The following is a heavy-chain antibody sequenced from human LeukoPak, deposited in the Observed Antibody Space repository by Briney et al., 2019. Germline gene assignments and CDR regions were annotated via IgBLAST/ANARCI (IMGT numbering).Heavy chain of an antibody. J-gene: IGHJ4*02. CDR1: GFTFSTYT. D-gene: IGHD3/OR15-3a*01. CDR3: ARVSGTWTFDY. Sequence: GGSLRLSCAASGFTFSTYTMNWVRQAPGKGLEWVSSITGSSSFIYYADSVKGRFTISRDNAKNSLYLQMNSLRAEDTAVYYCARVSGTWTFDYWGRGTLVSVSS. CDR2: ITGSSSFI. V-gene: IGHV3-21*01.